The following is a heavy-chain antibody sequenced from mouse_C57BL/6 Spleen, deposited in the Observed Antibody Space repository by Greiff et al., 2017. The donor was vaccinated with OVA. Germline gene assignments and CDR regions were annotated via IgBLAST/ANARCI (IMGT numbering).Heavy chain of an antibody. V-gene: IGHV1-82*01. CDR2: IYPGDGDT. CDR1: GYAFSSSW. Sequence: VQLQQSGPELVKPGASVKISCKASGYAFSSSWMNWVKQRPGKGLEWIGRIYPGDGDTNYNGKFKGKATLTADKSSSTAYMQLSSLTSEDSAVYCCARDYYGSSYYFDYWGQGTTLTVSS. CDR3: ARDYYGSSYYFDY. D-gene: IGHD1-1*01. J-gene: IGHJ2*01.